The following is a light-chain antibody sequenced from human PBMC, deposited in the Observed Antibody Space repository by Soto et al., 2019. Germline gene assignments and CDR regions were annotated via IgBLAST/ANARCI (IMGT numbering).Light chain of an antibody. CDR2: GAS. Sequence: VMTQSPATLSVSQGARATLSCRASQNLRSSLAWYQQKPGQAPSLLIYGASTRATGIPVRFSGSGYGTDVTITISSLQTEDFETYYGQQSYCPPLTFGQGTKVDIK. V-gene: IGKV3-15*01. CDR1: QNLRSS. J-gene: IGKJ1*01. CDR3: QQSYCPPLT.